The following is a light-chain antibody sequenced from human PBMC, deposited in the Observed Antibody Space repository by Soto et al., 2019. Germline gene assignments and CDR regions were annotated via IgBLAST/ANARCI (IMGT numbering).Light chain of an antibody. CDR2: GNT. Sequence: QSVLTQPPSVSGAPGQRVTISCTGSRSNLGAGHDVHWYQQLPGAAPKLLIYGNTNRPSGVPNRFSGSKSGTSASLAITGLQTEDEAEYSCQSYDRTVGVYVVFGGRTKLTVL. CDR3: QSYDRTVGVYVV. J-gene: IGLJ2*01. V-gene: IGLV1-40*01. CDR1: RSNLGAGHD.